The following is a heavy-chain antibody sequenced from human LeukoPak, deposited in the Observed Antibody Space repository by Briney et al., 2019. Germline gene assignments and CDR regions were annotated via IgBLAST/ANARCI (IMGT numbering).Heavy chain of an antibody. Sequence: SETLSLTCAVSGGSISSSNWWSWVRQPPGKGLEWIGEIYHSGSTNYNPSLKSRVTISVDRSKNRFSLKLTSVTAADTAVYYCARAQLVNPMTEVDDKWFDPWGQGTLVTVSS. CDR1: GGSISSSNW. CDR2: IYHSGST. D-gene: IGHD3-22*01. V-gene: IGHV4-4*02. CDR3: ARAQLVNPMTEVDDKWFDP. J-gene: IGHJ5*02.